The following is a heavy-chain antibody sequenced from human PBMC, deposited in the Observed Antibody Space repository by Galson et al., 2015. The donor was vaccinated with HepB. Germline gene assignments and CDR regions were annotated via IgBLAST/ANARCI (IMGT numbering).Heavy chain of an antibody. CDR2: INSDGRST. CDR3: TRAVGATPDY. V-gene: IGHV3-74*01. D-gene: IGHD1-26*01. Sequence: SLRLSCAASGFTFRSYWMHWVRQAPGKGLVWVSRINSDGRSTDYADSVKGRFIISRDNAKNTLYLEMNSLRAEDTAVYYCTRAVGATPDYWGQGTRVTVSS. J-gene: IGHJ4*02. CDR1: GFTFRSYW.